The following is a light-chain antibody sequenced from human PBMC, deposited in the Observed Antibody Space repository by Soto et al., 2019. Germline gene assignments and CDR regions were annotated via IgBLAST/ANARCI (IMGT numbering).Light chain of an antibody. J-gene: IGLJ1*01. V-gene: IGLV2-23*02. CDR1: SSDVGSYNL. CDR3: CSSAAHYV. Sequence: QSALTQPASVSGSPGQSITISCTGTSSDVGSYNLVSWYQQHPGKAPKLMIYEVSKRPSGVSNRFSGSKSGNTASLTISGLQAEDEADYYCCSSAAHYVFGTGTKVTDL. CDR2: EVS.